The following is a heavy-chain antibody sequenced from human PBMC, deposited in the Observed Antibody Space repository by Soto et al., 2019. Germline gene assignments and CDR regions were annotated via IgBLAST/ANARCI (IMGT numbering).Heavy chain of an antibody. CDR2: IYYSGST. J-gene: IGHJ4*02. V-gene: IGHV4-59*01. CDR1: GGSISSYY. CDR3: ARDRGMTTVTGLDY. D-gene: IGHD4-4*01. Sequence: SETLSLTCTVSGGSISSYYWSWIRQPPGKGLEWIGYIYYSGSTNYNPSLKSRVTISVDTSKNQFSLKLSSVTAADTAVYYCARDRGMTTVTGLDYWGQGTLVTVSS.